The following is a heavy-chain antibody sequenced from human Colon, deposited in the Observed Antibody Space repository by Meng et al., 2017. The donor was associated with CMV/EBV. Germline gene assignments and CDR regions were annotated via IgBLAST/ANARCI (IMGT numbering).Heavy chain of an antibody. D-gene: IGHD2-15*01. J-gene: IGHJ5*02. CDR1: GYTFTRYY. CDR2: INPSGGGT. V-gene: IGHV1-46*01. CDR3: ARGVVDGRMAQTTWFDP. Sequence: ASVKVSCKASGYTFTRYYMHWVRQAPGQGLEWLGMINPSGGGTNYAQKFQGRVTMTRDTSTSTGYLEVSSLRSEDTAVYYCARGVVDGRMAQTTWFDPWGQGTQVTVSS.